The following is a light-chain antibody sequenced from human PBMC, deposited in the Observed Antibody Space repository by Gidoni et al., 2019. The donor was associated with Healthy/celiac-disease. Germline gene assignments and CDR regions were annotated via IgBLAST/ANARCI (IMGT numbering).Light chain of an antibody. CDR3: QQYDNPLLT. J-gene: IGKJ4*01. Sequence: QITQSPSSLSASVGDRVTITCHASQDISNYLNWYQQKPGKAPKLLIYDASNLEPGVPSRFSGSGSGTDFTFTISSLQPEDIATYYCQQYDNPLLTFGGGTKVEIK. CDR2: DAS. V-gene: IGKV1-33*01. CDR1: QDISNY.